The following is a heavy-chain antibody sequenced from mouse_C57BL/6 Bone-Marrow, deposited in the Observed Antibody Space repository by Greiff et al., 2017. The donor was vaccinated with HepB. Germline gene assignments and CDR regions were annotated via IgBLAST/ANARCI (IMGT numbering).Heavy chain of an antibody. J-gene: IGHJ2*01. CDR2: ISSGGSYT. V-gene: IGHV5-6*01. Sequence: EVKVVESGGDLVKPGGSLKLSCAASGFTFSSYGMSWVRQTPDKRLEWVATISSGGSYTYYPDSVKGRFTISRDNAKNTLYLQMSSLKSEDTAMYYCARHSYYRGDYWGQGTTLTVSS. CDR1: GFTFSSYG. CDR3: ARHSYYRGDY. D-gene: IGHD2-14*01.